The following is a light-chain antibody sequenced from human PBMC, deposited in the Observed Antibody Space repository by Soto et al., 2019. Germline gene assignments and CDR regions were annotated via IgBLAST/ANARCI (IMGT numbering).Light chain of an antibody. Sequence: QTVVTQEPSFSVSPGRTVTLTCGWSSGSVSTSYYPSWYQQTPGQAPRTLIYNTNTRSSGVPDRFSGSILGNKAALTITGAQADDESDYYCVLYMGSGLSVFGGGTKLTVL. CDR3: VLYMGSGLSV. CDR1: SGSVSTSYY. CDR2: NTN. V-gene: IGLV8-61*01. J-gene: IGLJ3*02.